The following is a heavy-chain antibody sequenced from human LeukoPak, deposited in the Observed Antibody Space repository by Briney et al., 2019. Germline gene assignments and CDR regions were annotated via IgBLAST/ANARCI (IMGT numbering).Heavy chain of an antibody. CDR2: IVPIFGTA. CDR1: GGTFSSYA. D-gene: IGHD5-18*01. V-gene: IGHV1-69*05. Sequence: SVKVSCKASGGTFSSYAISWVRQAPGQGLEWMGGIVPIFGTANYAQKFQGRVTITTDESTSTAYMELSSLRSEDTAVYYCAAVDTAMVLSSFYYYMDVWGKGTTVTVSS. CDR3: AAVDTAMVLSSFYYYMDV. J-gene: IGHJ6*03.